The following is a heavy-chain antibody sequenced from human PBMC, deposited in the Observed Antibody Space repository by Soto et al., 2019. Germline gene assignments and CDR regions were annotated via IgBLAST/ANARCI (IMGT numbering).Heavy chain of an antibody. V-gene: IGHV1-69*02. CDR1: GGTFSSYT. J-gene: IGHJ5*02. CDR2: IIPILGIA. CDR3: ARGSGGSYRWFDP. Sequence: ASVKVSCKASGGTFSSYTISWVRQAPGQGLEWMGRIIPILGIANYAQKFQGRVTITADKSTSTAYMELSSLRSEDTAVYYCARGSGGSYRWFDPWGQGTLVTVSS. D-gene: IGHD3-10*01.